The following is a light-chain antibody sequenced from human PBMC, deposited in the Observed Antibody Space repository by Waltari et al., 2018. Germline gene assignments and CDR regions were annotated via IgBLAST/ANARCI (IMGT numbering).Light chain of an antibody. Sequence: QSLLTQPPSVSGAPGQSVIISCTGSSSNIGAGNDVHWYQQFPGAAPRLRIYVTYNRPSGCPDRYPGSRSDTPPSRAIAGLQAEDEADYFCQSYDNSLSAPYVVGTGTKVIVL. CDR1: SSNIGAGND. J-gene: IGLJ1*01. CDR3: QSYDNSLSAPYV. V-gene: IGLV1-40*01. CDR2: VTY.